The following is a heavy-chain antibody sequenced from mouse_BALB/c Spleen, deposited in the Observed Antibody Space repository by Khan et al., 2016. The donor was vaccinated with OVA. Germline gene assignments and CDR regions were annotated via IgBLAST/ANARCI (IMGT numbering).Heavy chain of an antibody. CDR3: ARNSYPYAMDY. J-gene: IGHJ4*01. V-gene: IGHV2-6*02. CDR2: IWSDGTT. Sequence: VQLVESGPGLVVPSQSLSITCTVSGFSLTDFGVHWVRQPPGKGLEWLVLIWSDGTTTYNSALKSRLSISKDTSKSQVFLKMNSLQTDDTAMYYCARNSYPYAMDYWGQGTSVTVSS. CDR1: GFSLTDFG.